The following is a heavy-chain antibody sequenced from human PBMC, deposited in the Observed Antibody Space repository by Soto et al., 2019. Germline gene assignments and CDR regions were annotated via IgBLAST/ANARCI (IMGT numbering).Heavy chain of an antibody. J-gene: IGHJ6*03. CDR1: GASISSSSYY. CDR3: ALSGGYGYFYYYMDV. V-gene: IGHV4-39*01. Sequence: QLQLQESVPGLVKPSETLSLTCTVSGASISSSSYYWGWIRQPPGKGLEWIGSFYYSGSTYYNPSLKSRVTISVDTSKNQFSLKLSSVTAADTAVYHCALSGGYGYFYYYMDVWGKGTTVTVSS. CDR2: FYYSGST. D-gene: IGHD6-19*01.